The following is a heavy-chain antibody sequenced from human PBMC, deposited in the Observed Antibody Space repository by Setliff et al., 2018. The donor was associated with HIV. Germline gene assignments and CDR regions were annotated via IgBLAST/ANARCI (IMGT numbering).Heavy chain of an antibody. D-gene: IGHD2-21*02. V-gene: IGHV1-69*04. CDR3: ARARLQGMVTAVGPRDNCLDP. Sequence: SVKVSCKASGDSFRTYAFTWVRQAPGQGLEWMGTIIPTVGKTNYGQRFQGRVTMTTDRSASTLHMELRSLRSEDTAVYFCARARLQGMVTAVGPRDNCLDPWGQGTRVTVSS. J-gene: IGHJ5*02. CDR1: GDSFRTYA. CDR2: IIPTVGKT.